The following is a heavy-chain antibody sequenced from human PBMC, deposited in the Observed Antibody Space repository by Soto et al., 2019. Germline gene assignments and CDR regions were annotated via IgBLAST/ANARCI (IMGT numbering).Heavy chain of an antibody. J-gene: IGHJ4*02. D-gene: IGHD4-17*01. V-gene: IGHV4-39*01. CDR3: VSQRTTVPTQAYFDY. CDR1: GGSVTNSSYY. Sequence: SETLSLTCTVSGGSVTNSSYYWGWIRQSPGKGLEWIGSVYYRGRSYSKSSVKSRVTISVDTSKNRFSLSLNSVTASDTAVYFCVSQRTTVPTQAYFDYCGPGALVTVSS. CDR2: VYYRGRS.